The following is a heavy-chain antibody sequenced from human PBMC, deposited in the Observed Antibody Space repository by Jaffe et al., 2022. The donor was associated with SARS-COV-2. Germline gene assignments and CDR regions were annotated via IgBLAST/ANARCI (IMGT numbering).Heavy chain of an antibody. J-gene: IGHJ4*02. CDR2: ITDSGGTT. V-gene: IGHV3-23*01. Sequence: EVQLLESGGGLVQPGGSLRLSCAASGFTFSDYAMSWVRQAPGKGLEWVSVITDSGGTTLYPDSVKGRFTISRDNAKNTVYLQMNSLKAEDTAVYYCAKDSRSGTYFSYFDYWGQGALVTVS. CDR1: GFTFSDYA. D-gene: IGHD3-10*01. CDR3: AKDSRSGTYFSYFDY.